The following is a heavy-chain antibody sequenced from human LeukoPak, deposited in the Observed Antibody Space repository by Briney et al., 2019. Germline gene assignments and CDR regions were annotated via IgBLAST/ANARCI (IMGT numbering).Heavy chain of an antibody. Sequence: SETLSLTCSVSGGSISSYYWSWMRQPPGKGLEWIGYIYYSGSTNYNPSLKSRVTISVDTSKNQFSLKLSSVTAADTAVYYCARDRGVVVAATTHYYYYGMDVWGQGTTVTVSS. CDR3: ARDRGVVVAATTHYYYYGMDV. D-gene: IGHD2-15*01. CDR1: GGSISSYY. V-gene: IGHV4-59*01. J-gene: IGHJ6*02. CDR2: IYYSGST.